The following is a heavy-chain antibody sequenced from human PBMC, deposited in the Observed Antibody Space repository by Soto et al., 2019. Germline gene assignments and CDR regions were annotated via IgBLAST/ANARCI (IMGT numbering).Heavy chain of an antibody. CDR1: GYSFTSYW. Sequence: PGESLKISCKGSGYSFTSYWIGWVRQMPGKGLEWMGIIYPGDSDTRYSPSFQGQVTISADKSISTAHLQWSSLKASDTAMYYCASYCSSTSCYGPGAFDIWGQGTMVTVSS. V-gene: IGHV5-51*01. D-gene: IGHD2-2*01. CDR2: IYPGDSDT. CDR3: ASYCSSTSCYGPGAFDI. J-gene: IGHJ3*02.